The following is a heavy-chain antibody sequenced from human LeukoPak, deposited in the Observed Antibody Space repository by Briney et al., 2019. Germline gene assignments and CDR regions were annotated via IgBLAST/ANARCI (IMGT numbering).Heavy chain of an antibody. D-gene: IGHD3-10*01. CDR1: GFSCSDYY. Sequence: GGSLRFSCAASGFSCSDYYMSWIRQAPGKGLEWVSSISRSSTYTNYADSVKGRFTISRDDSTNTVYLHLSSLRAEDTAVYYCAKDLIARVRGSPGDVWGQGTRVIVSS. CDR3: AKDLIARVRGSPGDV. J-gene: IGHJ6*02. CDR2: ISRSSTYT. V-gene: IGHV3-11*06.